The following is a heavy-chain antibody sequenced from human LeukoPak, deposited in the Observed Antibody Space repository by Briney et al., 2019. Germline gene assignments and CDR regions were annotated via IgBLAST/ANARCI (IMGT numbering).Heavy chain of an antibody. CDR1: GYTFTGYY. Sequence: ASVKVSCKASGYTFTGYYMHWVRQAPGQGLEWMGWINPNSGGTNYAQKFQGWVTMTRDTSISTAYMELSSLRSEDTAVYYCATDLSHLEWLLDWGQGTLVTVSS. CDR2: INPNSGGT. CDR3: ATDLSHLEWLLD. J-gene: IGHJ4*02. D-gene: IGHD3-3*01. V-gene: IGHV1-2*04.